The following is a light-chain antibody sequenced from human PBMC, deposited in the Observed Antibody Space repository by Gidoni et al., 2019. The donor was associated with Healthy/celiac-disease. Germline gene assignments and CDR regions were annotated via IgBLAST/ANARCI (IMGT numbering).Light chain of an antibody. J-gene: IGKJ2*01. CDR3: QQSDSTPFT. CDR2: AAS. V-gene: IGKV1-39*01. Sequence: DIQMTQSPSSLSASVGDRVTITCQASQSISSYLNWYQQKPGKAPKLLIYAASNLQSGVPSRFSGSGSGTDFTLTISSLQPEDFATYYCQQSDSTPFTFGQGTKVEIK. CDR1: QSISSY.